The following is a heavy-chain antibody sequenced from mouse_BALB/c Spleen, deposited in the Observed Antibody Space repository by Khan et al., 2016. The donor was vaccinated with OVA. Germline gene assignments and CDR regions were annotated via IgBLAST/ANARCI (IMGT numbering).Heavy chain of an antibody. J-gene: IGHJ3*01. V-gene: IGHV1S135*01. CDR2: IDPFNGST. Sequence: EVQLQESGPELMKPGASVKISCKASGYSFTTYYIHWVKQSHGKSLEWIGYIDPFNGSTTYNQKFKGKATLTVDKSSSTAYMHLSSLTSEDSAVYSGARHGTSSWCAYWGQGTLVTVSA. CDR3: ARHGTSSWCAY. CDR1: GYSFTTYY. D-gene: IGHD1-1*01.